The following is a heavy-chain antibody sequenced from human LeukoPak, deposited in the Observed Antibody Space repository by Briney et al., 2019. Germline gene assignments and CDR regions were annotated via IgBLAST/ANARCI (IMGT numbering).Heavy chain of an antibody. D-gene: IGHD6-13*01. CDR1: GFTFSSYA. Sequence: PGGSLRLSCAASGFTFSSYAMSWVRQAPGKGLEWVSAISGSGGSTYYADSVKGRFTISRDNAKNSLYLQMNSLRAEDTAVYYCARDGTQEDADYWGQGTLVTVSS. J-gene: IGHJ4*02. CDR3: ARDGTQEDADY. V-gene: IGHV3-23*01. CDR2: ISGSGGST.